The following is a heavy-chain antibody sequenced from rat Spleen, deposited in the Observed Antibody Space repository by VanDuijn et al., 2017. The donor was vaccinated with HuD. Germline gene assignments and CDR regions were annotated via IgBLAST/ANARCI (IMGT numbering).Heavy chain of an antibody. CDR3: AKGMGLTN. J-gene: IGHJ2*01. D-gene: IGHD1-9*01. Sequence: EVQLVESGGGLVQPGRSLKLSCVASGFTFSNHGMHWIRQAPAKGLEWVASISPTGGSRAYYPDSVKGRFTISRDNAENTVYLQMNSLRSEDTATYYCAKGMGLTNWGQGVMVTVSS. CDR1: GFTFSNHG. V-gene: IGHV5-19*01. CDR2: ISPTGGSRA.